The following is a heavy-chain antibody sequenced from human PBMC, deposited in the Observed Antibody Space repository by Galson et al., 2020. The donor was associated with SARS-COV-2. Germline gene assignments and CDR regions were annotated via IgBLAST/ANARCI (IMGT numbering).Heavy chain of an antibody. CDR2: IWYDGSNK. D-gene: IGHD3-16*01. V-gene: IGHV3-33*01. Sequence: GGSLRLSCAASGFTFSSYGMHWVRQAPGKGLEWVAVIWYDGSNKYYADSVKGRFTISRDNSKNTLYLQMDSLRAEDTAVYYCARDPKSKGGYFHHWGQGTLVTVSS. CDR1: GFTFSSYG. J-gene: IGHJ1*01. CDR3: ARDPKSKGGYFHH.